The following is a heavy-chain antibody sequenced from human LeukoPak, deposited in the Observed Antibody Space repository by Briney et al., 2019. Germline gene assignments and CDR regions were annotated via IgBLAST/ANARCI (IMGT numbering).Heavy chain of an antibody. CDR1: GGTFSSYA. D-gene: IGHD2-15*01. J-gene: IGHJ4*02. Sequence: SVKVSCKASGGTFSSYAISWVRQAPGQGLEWMGRIIPIFGTANYAQKFQGRVTITTDESTSTAYMELSSLRSEDTAVYYCARDFDCSGGSCLYYFDYWGQGTLVTVSS. CDR2: IIPIFGTA. CDR3: ARDFDCSGGSCLYYFDY. V-gene: IGHV1-69*05.